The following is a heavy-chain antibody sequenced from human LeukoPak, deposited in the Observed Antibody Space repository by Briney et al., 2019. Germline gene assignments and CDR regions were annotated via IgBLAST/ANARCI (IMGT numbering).Heavy chain of an antibody. CDR2: IYWNSDRI. D-gene: IGHD6-6*01. CDR3: TKDIVPGGADV. CDR1: GSTFYDYA. J-gene: IGHJ6*02. V-gene: IGHV3-9*01. Sequence: GGSLRLSCVGSGSTFYDYAMHWVRQAPGKGPEWVAGIYWNSDRIDYADSVRGRFTITRDNAKNSLYLQMNSLRTEDTAIYYCTKDIVPGGADVWGQGTTVTVSS.